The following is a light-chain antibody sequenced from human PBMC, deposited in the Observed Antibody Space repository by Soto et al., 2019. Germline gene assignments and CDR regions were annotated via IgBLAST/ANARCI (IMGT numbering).Light chain of an antibody. CDR1: SSDVGNYNY. Sequence: QSALTQPPSASGSPGQSVTISSTGTSSDVGNYNYVSWYQHHPGKAPKVIIYEVSKRPSGVPDRFSGSKSGNTASLTVSGLQADDEADYYCSSYAGRNSYVFGTGTKVTVL. CDR2: EVS. CDR3: SSYAGRNSYV. V-gene: IGLV2-8*01. J-gene: IGLJ1*01.